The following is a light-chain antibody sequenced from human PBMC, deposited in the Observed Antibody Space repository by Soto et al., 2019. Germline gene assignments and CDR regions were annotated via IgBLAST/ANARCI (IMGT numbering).Light chain of an antibody. CDR3: QQYDNLPLT. CDR1: QDISNY. CDR2: DAS. Sequence: DIQMTQSPSSLSASVGDRVTITCQASQDISNYLNWYQQKPGKAPKLLIYDASNLETGVPSRFSGSGSGKDFTFTISSLTPEDIATYYCQQYDNLPLTLGGGTKVDIK. V-gene: IGKV1-33*01. J-gene: IGKJ4*01.